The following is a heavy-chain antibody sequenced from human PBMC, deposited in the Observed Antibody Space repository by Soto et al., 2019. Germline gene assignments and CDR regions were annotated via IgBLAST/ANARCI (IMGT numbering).Heavy chain of an antibody. V-gene: IGHV1-18*01. J-gene: IGHJ3*02. D-gene: IGHD6-13*01. Sequence: QVQLVQSGAEVKKPGASVKVSCKASGYTFTSYGISWVRQAPGQGLEWMGWISAYNGNTNYAQKLQGRVTMTTDTSTRTADMERRRPRSDGTAVYYCAREGLRHSSSWYSFAGGNDAFDIWGQGTMVTVSS. CDR3: AREGLRHSSSWYSFAGGNDAFDI. CDR1: GYTFTSYG. CDR2: ISAYNGNT.